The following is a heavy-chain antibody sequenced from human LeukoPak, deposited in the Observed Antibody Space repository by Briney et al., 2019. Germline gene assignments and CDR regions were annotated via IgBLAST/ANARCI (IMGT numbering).Heavy chain of an antibody. J-gene: IGHJ6*02. CDR2: ISSSGSTI. CDR3: ATPQARPTAYYYYGMEV. V-gene: IGHV3-11*01. D-gene: IGHD5-18*01. CDR1: GFTFSDYY. Sequence: GGSLRLSCAASGFTFSDYYMSWIRQAPGKGLEWVSYISSSGSTIYYADSVKGRFTISRDNAKNSLYLQMNSLRAEDTAVYYCATPQARPTAYYYYGMEVWGQGTTVTVSS.